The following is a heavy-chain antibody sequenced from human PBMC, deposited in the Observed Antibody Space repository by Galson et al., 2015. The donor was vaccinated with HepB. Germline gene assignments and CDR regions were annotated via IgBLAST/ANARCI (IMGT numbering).Heavy chain of an antibody. J-gene: IGHJ3*01. CDR1: GFTFSNYG. V-gene: IGHV3-23*01. CDR3: ARAIAMPGTPENGFDV. D-gene: IGHD6-19*01. Sequence: SLRLSCAASGFTFSNYGMSWVRQAPGKGLEWVSAVTGSGDTTFYADSVKGRFTISRDNSRNTVLLQMNSLRAEDKAIYYCARAIAMPGTPENGFDVWGRGTMVTVSS. CDR2: VTGSGDTT.